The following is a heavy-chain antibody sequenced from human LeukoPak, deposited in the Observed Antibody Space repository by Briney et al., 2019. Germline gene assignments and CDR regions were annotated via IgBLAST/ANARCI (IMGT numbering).Heavy chain of an antibody. D-gene: IGHD6-13*01. CDR2: IYYSGTT. J-gene: IGHJ4*02. CDR3: ARGVYIAAAQYGY. Sequence: SESLSLTCTVSGGSISSYYWNWIRQPAGKGLEWIGYIYYSGTTNYNPSLKSRVTISVDTSKNQLSLKLSSVTAADTAVYYCARGVYIAAAQYGYWGQGTLVTVSS. V-gene: IGHV4-59*01. CDR1: GGSISSYY.